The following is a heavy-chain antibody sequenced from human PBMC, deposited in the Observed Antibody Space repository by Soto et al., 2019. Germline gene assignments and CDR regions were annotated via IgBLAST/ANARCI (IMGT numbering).Heavy chain of an antibody. J-gene: IGHJ4*02. Sequence: QVQLVESGGGVVQPGRSLRLSCAASGFPFSSYGMHWVRQAPGKGLEWVAVISYDGSNKYYADSVKGRFTISRDNSKNTLVLQMNSLRAEDTAVYYCAKDIDEWELNFVHYWGQGPLVTVSS. CDR3: AKDIDEWELNFVHY. CDR2: ISYDGSNK. D-gene: IGHD1-26*01. CDR1: GFPFSSYG. V-gene: IGHV3-30*18.